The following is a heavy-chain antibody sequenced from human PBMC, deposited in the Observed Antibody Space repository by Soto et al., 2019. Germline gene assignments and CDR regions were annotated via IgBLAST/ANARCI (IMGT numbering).Heavy chain of an antibody. V-gene: IGHV1-58*01. CDR1: GFTFTSSA. Sequence: QMQLVQSGPEVKKPGTSVKVSCKASGFTFTSSAVQWVRQARGQRLEWMGWIVVGSGNTNYAQKFQERVTITRDMSTSTAYMELSSLRSEDTAVYYCAADVDTASFDYWGQGTLVTVSS. CDR3: AADVDTASFDY. J-gene: IGHJ4*02. CDR2: IVVGSGNT. D-gene: IGHD5-18*01.